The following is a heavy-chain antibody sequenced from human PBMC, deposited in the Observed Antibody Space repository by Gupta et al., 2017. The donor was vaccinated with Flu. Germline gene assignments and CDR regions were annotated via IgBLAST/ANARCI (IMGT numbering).Heavy chain of an antibody. D-gene: IGHD2-8*02. V-gene: IGHV3-30*03. CDR3: VRDQREYCSGGECYPQIFYF. CDR1: GFIFSYYG. J-gene: IGHJ4*02. CDR2: ISYDGTYK. Sequence: QPGRSLRLSCAASGFIFSYYGMHWVRQAPGKGLEWVAVISYDGTYKYYGDSVKGRFTISRDNSKNTLYLQMNSLRAEDTAVYYCVRDQREYCSGGECYPQIFYFWGQGSLITGSP.